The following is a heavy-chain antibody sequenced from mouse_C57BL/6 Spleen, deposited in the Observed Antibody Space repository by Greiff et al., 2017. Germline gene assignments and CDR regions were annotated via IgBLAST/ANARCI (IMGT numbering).Heavy chain of an antibody. D-gene: IGHD3-2*02. CDR2: IYPRSGNT. Sequence: QVQLQQSGAELARPGASVKLSCKASGYTFTSSGISWVTQRTGQGLEWIGEIYPRSGNTYYNEKFKGKAKLPADKSSSTAYMELRSLTSEDSAVYFDAREGAAQATGGDYWGQGTTLTVSS. CDR1: GYTFTSSG. J-gene: IGHJ2*01. V-gene: IGHV1-81*01. CDR3: AREGAAQATGGDY.